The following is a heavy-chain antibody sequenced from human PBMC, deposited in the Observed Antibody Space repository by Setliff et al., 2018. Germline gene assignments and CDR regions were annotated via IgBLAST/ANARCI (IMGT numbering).Heavy chain of an antibody. CDR2: MYYSGST. Sequence: LSLTCTVSGGSISSSSHYWGWIRQPPGKGLEWIGSMYYSGSTYYNPSLKGRVTLSVDTTKNQFSLKLTSMTAADTAVYFCARHLLVQGTYHFDYWGQGSPVTV. D-gene: IGHD3-10*01. CDR3: ARHLLVQGTYHFDY. V-gene: IGHV4-39*07. J-gene: IGHJ4*02. CDR1: GGSISSSSHY.